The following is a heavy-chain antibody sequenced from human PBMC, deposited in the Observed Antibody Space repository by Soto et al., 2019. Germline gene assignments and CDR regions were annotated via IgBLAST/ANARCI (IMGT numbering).Heavy chain of an antibody. CDR2: IYYSGST. V-gene: IGHV4-59*01. CDR3: ARDGTYGDYPFDY. CDR1: GGYIISYY. Sequence: LVTMSVTCTVSGGYIISYYWSWIRKKTGKGLEWIGYIYYSGSTNYNPSLKSRVTISVDTSKNQFSLKLSSVTAADTAVYYCARDGTYGDYPFDYWGQGTLVTVSS. D-gene: IGHD4-17*01. J-gene: IGHJ4*02.